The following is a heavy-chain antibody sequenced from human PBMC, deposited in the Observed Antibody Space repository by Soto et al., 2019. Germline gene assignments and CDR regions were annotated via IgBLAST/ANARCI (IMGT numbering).Heavy chain of an antibody. D-gene: IGHD6-13*01. CDR1: GYTFSNYY. Sequence: QVQLVQSGAEVKKPGASVNISCKASGYTFSNYYIHWVRQAPGQGLEWMGIINPTGGSRNYAQRFQGRFTLTMDTSTATVYMELSSLRFEDTAVYFCARDVAAGDYWGQGTLVTVSS. V-gene: IGHV1-46*01. J-gene: IGHJ4*02. CDR2: INPTGGSR. CDR3: ARDVAAGDY.